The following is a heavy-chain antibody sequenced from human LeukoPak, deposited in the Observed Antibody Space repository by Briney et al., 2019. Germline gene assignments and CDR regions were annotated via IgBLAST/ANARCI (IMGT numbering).Heavy chain of an antibody. V-gene: IGHV3-33*01. J-gene: IGHJ4*02. D-gene: IGHD4-17*01. Sequence: GGSLRLSCAASGFTFSNFGMHWVRQAPGKGLEWVALIWYDGSNKYYADSVKGRFTISRDNSKNTLYLQMNSLRAEDTAVYYCAAIYGDYGYYWGQGTLVTVSS. CDR2: IWYDGSNK. CDR1: GFTFSNFG. CDR3: AAIYGDYGYY.